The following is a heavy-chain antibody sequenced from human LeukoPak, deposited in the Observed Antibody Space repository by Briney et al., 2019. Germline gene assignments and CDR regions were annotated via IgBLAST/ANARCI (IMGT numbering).Heavy chain of an antibody. CDR3: AITGGPPVTAFDS. CDR1: GFIFRNYW. Sequence: GGSLRLSCVASGFIFRNYWRSWVRQAPGKGLEWVANINHDGGDKNYVDSVKGRFTISRDNAKSSLYLQMNSLRVEDTAVYYCAITGGPPVTAFDSWGQGILVTVSS. J-gene: IGHJ4*02. CDR2: INHDGGDK. V-gene: IGHV3-7*01. D-gene: IGHD2-21*02.